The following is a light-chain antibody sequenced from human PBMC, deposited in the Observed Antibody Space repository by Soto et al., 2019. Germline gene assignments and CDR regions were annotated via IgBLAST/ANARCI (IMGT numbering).Light chain of an antibody. Sequence: EIVMTQSPATLSVSPGERATLSCRASQRVSSNLAWYQQKPGQAPRLLIYGASTRATGIPARFSGSGSETEFTLTISSLQSEDFAVYYAQQYNNWPPWTFAQGTKVEIK. V-gene: IGKV3-15*01. CDR1: QRVSSN. J-gene: IGKJ1*01. CDR3: QQYNNWPPWT. CDR2: GAS.